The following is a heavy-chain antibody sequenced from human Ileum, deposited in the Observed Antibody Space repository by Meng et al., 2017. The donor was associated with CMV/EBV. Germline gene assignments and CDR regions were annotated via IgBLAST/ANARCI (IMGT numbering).Heavy chain of an antibody. CDR2: ITSSGDA. Sequence: GESLKISCVASGLTFSTYAMNWVRQAPGKGLEWVSGITSSGDAYYADSVKGRFTISRDNSKNTLYLQMNSLRAEDTAVYYCACFWWERGYWGQGALVTVSS. CDR1: GLTFSTYA. CDR3: ACFWWERGY. D-gene: IGHD4-23*01. J-gene: IGHJ4*02. V-gene: IGHV3-23*01.